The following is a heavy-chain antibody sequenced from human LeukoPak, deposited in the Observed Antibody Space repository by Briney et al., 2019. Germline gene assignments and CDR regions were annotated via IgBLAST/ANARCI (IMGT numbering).Heavy chain of an antibody. Sequence: SAKVSCKASGGTFSSYAISWVRQAPGQGLEWMGGIIPIFGTANYAQKFQGRVTITADKSTSTAYMELSSLRSEDTAVYYCARTVAGIGYFDYWGQGTLVTVSS. CDR1: GGTFSSYA. CDR2: IIPIFGTA. CDR3: ARTVAGIGYFDY. D-gene: IGHD6-19*01. V-gene: IGHV1-69*06. J-gene: IGHJ4*02.